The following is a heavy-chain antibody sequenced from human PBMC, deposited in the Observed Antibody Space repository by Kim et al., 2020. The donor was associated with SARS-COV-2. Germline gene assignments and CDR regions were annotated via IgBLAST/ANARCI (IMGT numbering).Heavy chain of an antibody. Sequence: SETLSLTCAVYGGSFSGYYWSWIRQPPGKGLEWIGEINHSGSTNYNPSLKSRVTISVDTSKNQFSLKLSSVTAADTAVYYCASGVAEFYNWFDPWGQGTLVTVSS. CDR1: GGSFSGYY. CDR2: INHSGST. J-gene: IGHJ5*01. V-gene: IGHV4-34*01. CDR3: ASGVAEFYNWFDP. D-gene: IGHD2-15*01.